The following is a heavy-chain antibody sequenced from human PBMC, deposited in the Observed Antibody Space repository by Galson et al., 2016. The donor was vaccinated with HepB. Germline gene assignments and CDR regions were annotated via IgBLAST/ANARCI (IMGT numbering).Heavy chain of an antibody. Sequence: SLRLSCAASGFTFRPYSLGWVRQPPGKGLEWVSGISGDGSVIDYVDSVKGRFAISRDNSKNIVYLQMNSLRVEDTAKYYCVKDSIAGDGVWDLDFWGQGTLVTVS. V-gene: IGHV3-23*01. D-gene: IGHD1-26*01. CDR3: VKDSIAGDGVWDLDF. J-gene: IGHJ4*02. CDR1: GFTFRPYS. CDR2: ISGDGSVI.